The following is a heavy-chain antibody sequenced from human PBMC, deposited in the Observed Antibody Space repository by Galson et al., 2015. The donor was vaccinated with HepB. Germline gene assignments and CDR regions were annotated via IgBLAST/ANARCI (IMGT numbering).Heavy chain of an antibody. V-gene: IGHV3-33*01. CDR1: GPAFSSHG. Sequence: SLRLSCAASGPAFSSHGMHWVRQAPGKGLEWVALIWFDGSKDYYADSVKGRFTISRDNSNNMLYLQMNNLRVEDTAVYYCARYYGDYRTLDYWGQGTLVSVSS. D-gene: IGHD4-17*01. CDR3: ARYYGDYRTLDY. CDR2: IWFDGSKD. J-gene: IGHJ4*02.